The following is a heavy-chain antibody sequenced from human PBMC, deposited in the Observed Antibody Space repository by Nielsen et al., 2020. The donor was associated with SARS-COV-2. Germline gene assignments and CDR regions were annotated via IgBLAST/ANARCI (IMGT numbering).Heavy chain of an antibody. D-gene: IGHD1-14*01. CDR2: ISISSSSF. Sequence: GESLKISCAASEFTFSSYSMNWVRQAPGKGLEWVSSISISSSSFYYTDSVRGRFTISRDNAKSSLYLQLTSLRAEDTTVYYCARAYHNYYDAMDVWGHGTTVTVSS. V-gene: IGHV3-21*01. CDR3: ARAYHNYYDAMDV. J-gene: IGHJ6*02. CDR1: EFTFSSYS.